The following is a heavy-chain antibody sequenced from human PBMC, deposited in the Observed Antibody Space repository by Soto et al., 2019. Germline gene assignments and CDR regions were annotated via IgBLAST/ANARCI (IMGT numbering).Heavy chain of an antibody. D-gene: IGHD6-25*01. CDR3: AGQTFTIAAASYGRSNWFDP. J-gene: IGHJ5*02. CDR1: GGSITTSSHF. V-gene: IGHV4-39*01. CDR2: IYFTGNT. Sequence: SETLSLTCTASGGSITTSSHFWGWVRQPPGKGLEWIGTIYFTGNTYYTPSLNSRLTMSIDTSKNEFSLRLNSVTAEDTAVYYCAGQTFTIAAASYGRSNWFDPWGPGTLVNVSS.